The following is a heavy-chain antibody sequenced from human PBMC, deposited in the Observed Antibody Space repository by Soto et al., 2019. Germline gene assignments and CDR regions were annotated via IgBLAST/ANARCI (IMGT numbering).Heavy chain of an antibody. Sequence: GESLKISCAASGFTFSSYGMHWVRQAPGKGLEWVAVIWYDGSNKYYADSVKGRFTISRDNSKNTLYLQMNSLRAEDTAVYYCARERKTIYYYYGMDVWGQGTTVTVSS. J-gene: IGHJ6*02. CDR1: GFTFSSYG. V-gene: IGHV3-33*01. CDR3: ARERKTIYYYYGMDV. D-gene: IGHD3-10*01. CDR2: IWYDGSNK.